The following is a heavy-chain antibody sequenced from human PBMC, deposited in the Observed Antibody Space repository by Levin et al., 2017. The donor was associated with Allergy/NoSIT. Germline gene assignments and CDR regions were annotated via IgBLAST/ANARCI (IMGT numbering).Heavy chain of an antibody. CDR1: GGTFSSYA. D-gene: IGHD5-12*01. CDR2: IIPIFGTA. V-gene: IGHV1-69*13. Sequence: SVKVSCKASGGTFSSYAISWVRQAPGQGLEWMGGIIPIFGTANYAQKFQGRVTLTAAESTSTAYMELSSLRSDDTAVYYCARARQDISGYDENWFDPWGQGTLVTVSS. J-gene: IGHJ5*02. CDR3: ARARQDISGYDENWFDP.